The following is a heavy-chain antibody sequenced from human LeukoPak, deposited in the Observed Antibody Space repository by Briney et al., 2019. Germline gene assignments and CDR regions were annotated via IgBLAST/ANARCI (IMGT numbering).Heavy chain of an antibody. D-gene: IGHD3/OR15-3a*01. Sequence: SETLSLTCAVYGGSFSGYYWSWIRQPLGKGLEWIGKINHSGSTNYNPSLKSRVTISVDTSKNQFSLKLSSVTAADTAVFYCASLRTGVPSDYWGRGTLVTVSS. J-gene: IGHJ4*02. CDR3: ASLRTGVPSDY. V-gene: IGHV4-34*01. CDR2: INHSGST. CDR1: GGSFSGYY.